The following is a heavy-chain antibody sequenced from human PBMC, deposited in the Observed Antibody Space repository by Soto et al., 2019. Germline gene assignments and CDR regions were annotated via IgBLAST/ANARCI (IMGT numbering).Heavy chain of an antibody. CDR2: ISWNSGSI. CDR3: AKDIWELSYYVDY. J-gene: IGHJ4*02. V-gene: IGHV3-9*01. D-gene: IGHD3-16*02. Sequence: EVQLVESGGDLVQPGRSLRLSCAASGFNFDDYSMHWVRQAPGKGLEWVSGISWNSGSIGYADSVKGRFTISRDNAKNSLYLQMNSLRAEDTALYYCAKDIWELSYYVDYWGQGNLVTVSS. CDR1: GFNFDDYS.